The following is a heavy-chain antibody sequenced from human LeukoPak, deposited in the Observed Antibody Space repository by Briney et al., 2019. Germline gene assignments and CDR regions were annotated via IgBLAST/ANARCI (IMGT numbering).Heavy chain of an antibody. J-gene: IGHJ6*03. D-gene: IGHD5-12*01. CDR2: ISSSSSYI. CDR3: ARVGVATISGYYYYMDV. CDR1: GFTFSSYS. V-gene: IGHV3-21*01. Sequence: GGSLRLSCAASGFTFSSYSMNWVRQAPGKGLEWVSSISSSSSYIYYADSVKGRFTISRDNAKNSLYLQMNSLRAEDTAVYYCARVGVATISGYYYYMDVWGKGTTVTVSS.